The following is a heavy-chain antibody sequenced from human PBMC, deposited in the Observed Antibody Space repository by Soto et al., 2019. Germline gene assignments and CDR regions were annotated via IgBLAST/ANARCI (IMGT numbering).Heavy chain of an antibody. Sequence: GGSLRLSCAASGFTFSSYAMHWVRQAPGKGLEWVAVISCDGSNKYYADSVKGRFTISRDNSKNTLYLQMNSLRAEDTAVYYCARDYISLNYYDSSGYYYYWGQGTLVTVSS. D-gene: IGHD3-22*01. CDR2: ISCDGSNK. CDR1: GFTFSSYA. V-gene: IGHV3-30-3*01. J-gene: IGHJ4*02. CDR3: ARDYISLNYYDSSGYYYY.